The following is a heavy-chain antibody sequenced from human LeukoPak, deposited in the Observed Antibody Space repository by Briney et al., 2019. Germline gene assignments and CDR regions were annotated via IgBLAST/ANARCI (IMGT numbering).Heavy chain of an antibody. V-gene: IGHV3-23*01. CDR3: AKDIGVVVAARTTFDY. Sequence: PGGSLRLSCAASGFTFSSYAMSWVRQAPGKGLEWVSAISGSGGSTYYADPVKGRFTISRDNSKNTLYLQMNSLRAEDTAVYYCAKDIGVVVAARTTFDYWGQGTLVTVSS. J-gene: IGHJ4*02. CDR2: ISGSGGST. D-gene: IGHD2-15*01. CDR1: GFTFSSYA.